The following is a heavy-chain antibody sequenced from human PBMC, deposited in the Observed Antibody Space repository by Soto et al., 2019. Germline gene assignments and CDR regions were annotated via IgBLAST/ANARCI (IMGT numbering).Heavy chain of an antibody. D-gene: IGHD6-25*01. CDR1: GFPFSSHS. CDR2: VSSSSTTI. CDR3: ARFPESGSWYFDS. J-gene: IGHJ4*02. Sequence: EVQLVESGGTLVQPGGSLRLSCAVSGFPFSSHSMNWVRQAPGKGLEWISYVSSSSTTIYYADSVKGRFTISRDNAANSLYLQMNNLRDDDTAVYYCARFPESGSWYFDSWGQGTHVTVSS. V-gene: IGHV3-48*02.